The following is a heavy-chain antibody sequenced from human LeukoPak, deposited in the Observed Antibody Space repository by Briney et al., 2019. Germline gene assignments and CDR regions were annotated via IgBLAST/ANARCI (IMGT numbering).Heavy chain of an antibody. CDR1: GGTFSSYT. CDR2: IIPILGIA. V-gene: IGHV1-69*16. CDR3: ARASHWLAKGYYFDY. Sequence: ASVKVSCKASGGTFSSYTISWVRQAPGQGLEWMGRIIPILGIANYAQKFQGRVTITTDESTTTAYMELSSLRSEDTAMYYCARASHWLAKGYYFDYWGQGTLVTVSS. J-gene: IGHJ4*02. D-gene: IGHD6-19*01.